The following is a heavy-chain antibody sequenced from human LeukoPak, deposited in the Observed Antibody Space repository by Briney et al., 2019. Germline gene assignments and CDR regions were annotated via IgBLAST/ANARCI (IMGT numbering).Heavy chain of an antibody. Sequence: GGSLRLSCSVSGFTVSTNHMNWVRQAPGKGLEWLSVLYSGGDTDYADSVRGRFTISRDTAKNTLYLQMSSLRAEDTATYYCARRYCSGGNCYAGFDSWGQGTLVTVSS. V-gene: IGHV3-66*01. D-gene: IGHD2-15*01. CDR1: GFTVSTNH. CDR3: ARRYCSGGNCYAGFDS. J-gene: IGHJ4*02. CDR2: LYSGGDT.